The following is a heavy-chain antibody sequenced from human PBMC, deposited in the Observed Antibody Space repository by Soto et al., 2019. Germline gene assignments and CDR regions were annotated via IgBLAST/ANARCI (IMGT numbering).Heavy chain of an antibody. CDR1: GFTFSSYA. D-gene: IGHD1-7*01. CDR3: ARHGTTIVYGMDV. J-gene: IGHJ6*02. V-gene: IGHV3-30-3*01. Sequence: PGGSLRLSCAASGFTFSSYAMHWVRQAPGKGLEWVAVISYDGSNKYYADSVKGRFTISRDNSKNTLYLQMNSLRAEDTAVYYCARHGTTIVYGMDVWGQGTTVTV. CDR2: ISYDGSNK.